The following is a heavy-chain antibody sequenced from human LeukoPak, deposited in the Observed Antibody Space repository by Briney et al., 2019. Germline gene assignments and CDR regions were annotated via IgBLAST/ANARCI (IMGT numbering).Heavy chain of an antibody. D-gene: IGHD3-22*01. Sequence: SETLSLTCTVSGYSISSGYYWGWIRQPPGKGLEWIGSIYHSGSTYYNPSLKSRVTISVDTSKNQFSLKLSSVTAADTAVYYCARDFYYYDLYYFDYWGQGTLVTVSS. J-gene: IGHJ4*02. V-gene: IGHV4-38-2*02. CDR1: GYSISSGYY. CDR2: IYHSGST. CDR3: ARDFYYYDLYYFDY.